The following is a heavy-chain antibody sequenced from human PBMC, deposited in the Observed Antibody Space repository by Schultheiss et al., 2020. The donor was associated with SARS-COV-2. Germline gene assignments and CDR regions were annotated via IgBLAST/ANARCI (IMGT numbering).Heavy chain of an antibody. D-gene: IGHD3-22*01. CDR1: GGSISSGGYY. CDR3: ARAPITMIVVVITTFDY. CDR2: IYYSGST. V-gene: IGHV4-31*03. Sequence: SETLSLTCTVSGGSISSGGYYWSWIRQHPGKGLEWIGYIYYSGSTYYNPSLKSRVTISVDTSKNQFSLKLSSVTAADTAVYYCARAPITMIVVVITTFDYWGQGTLVTVSS. J-gene: IGHJ4*02.